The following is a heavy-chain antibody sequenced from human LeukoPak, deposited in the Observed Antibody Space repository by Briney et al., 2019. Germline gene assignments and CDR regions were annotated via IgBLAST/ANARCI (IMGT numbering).Heavy chain of an antibody. V-gene: IGHV1-69*13. J-gene: IGHJ6*03. CDR1: GYTFTGYY. Sequence: ASVKVSCKASGYTFTGYYMHWVRQAPGQGLEWMGGIIPIFGTANYAQKFQGRVTITADESTSTAYMELSSLRSEDTAAYYCAFGSGSHYYYYMDVWGKGTTVTISS. D-gene: IGHD3-10*01. CDR3: AFGSGSHYYYYMDV. CDR2: IIPIFGTA.